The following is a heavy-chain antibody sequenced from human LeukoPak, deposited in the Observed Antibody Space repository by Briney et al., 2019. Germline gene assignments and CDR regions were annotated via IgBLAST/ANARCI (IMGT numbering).Heavy chain of an antibody. D-gene: IGHD4-17*01. V-gene: IGHV3-48*01. J-gene: IGHJ4*02. CDR1: GFTFSSYE. CDR2: ISSSSSTI. Sequence: PGGSLRLSCAASGFTFSSYEMNWVRQAPGKGLEWVSYISSSSSTIYYADSVKGRFTISRDNAKNSLYLQMNSLRAEDTAVYYCARGPTTVTTPNFFDYWGQGTLVTVSS. CDR3: ARGPTTVTTPNFFDY.